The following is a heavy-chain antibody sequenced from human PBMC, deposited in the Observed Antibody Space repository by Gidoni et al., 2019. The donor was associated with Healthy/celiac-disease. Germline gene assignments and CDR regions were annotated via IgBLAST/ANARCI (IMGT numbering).Heavy chain of an antibody. Sequence: EVQLLESGGGLVQPGGSLRLSCAASGFTFSSYAMCWVRPAPGKGLEWGSAISGSGGSTYYADSVKGRFTISRDNSKNTLYLQMNSLRAEDTAVYYCAKYPSSLSAHFDYWGQGTLVTVSS. CDR1: GFTFSSYA. CDR2: ISGSGGST. V-gene: IGHV3-23*01. J-gene: IGHJ4*02. CDR3: AKYPSSLSAHFDY.